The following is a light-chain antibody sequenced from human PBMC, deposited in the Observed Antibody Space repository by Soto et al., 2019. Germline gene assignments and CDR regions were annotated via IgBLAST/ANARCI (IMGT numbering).Light chain of an antibody. CDR2: DAS. CDR3: QQYDNLPYT. CDR1: QDISNY. Sequence: DIQMPQSPSSLSASVGDRVTITCQASQDISNYLNWYQQKPGKAATLLIYDASNLETGVPSRFSGSGSGTDFTFTISSLQPEDIATYYCQQYDNLPYTVGQGTKLEIK. J-gene: IGKJ2*01. V-gene: IGKV1-33*01.